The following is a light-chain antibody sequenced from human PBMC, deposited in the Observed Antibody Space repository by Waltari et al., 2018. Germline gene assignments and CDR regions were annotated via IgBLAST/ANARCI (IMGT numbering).Light chain of an antibody. J-gene: IGKJ5*01. CDR1: SLLDSNGYHF. Sequence: SLLDSNGYHFSEWYLQKPEQAPQLLFYLGSKRASGLPDRFSGSGSGTYFTLKISRVEAEDVGVYYCMQPLQTPRTFGQGTRLEIK. V-gene: IGKV2-28*01. CDR2: LGS. CDR3: MQPLQTPRT.